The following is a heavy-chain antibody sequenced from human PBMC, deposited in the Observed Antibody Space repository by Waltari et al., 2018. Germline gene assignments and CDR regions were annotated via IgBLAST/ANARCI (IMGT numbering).Heavy chain of an antibody. J-gene: IGHJ4*02. CDR1: GGSFSGYY. V-gene: IGHV4-34*01. CDR3: AGSSGWSRWFDY. CDR2: INHSGST. D-gene: IGHD6-19*01. Sequence: QVQLQQWGAGLLKPSETLSLTCAVYGGSFSGYYWSWIRQPPGKGLEWIGEINHSGSTKYNPSRKSRVSVSLDTSENQFSLRLSSVTAADTAVYYCAGSSGWSRWFDYWGQGTLVTVSS.